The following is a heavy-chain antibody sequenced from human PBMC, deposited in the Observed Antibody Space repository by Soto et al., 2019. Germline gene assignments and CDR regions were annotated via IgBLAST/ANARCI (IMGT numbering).Heavy chain of an antibody. D-gene: IGHD2-2*01. CDR3: ELVGYCISFSCSNWFDP. J-gene: IGHJ5*02. CDR2: IYWDDDK. CDR1: GFSLSTSGVG. V-gene: IGHV2-5*02. Sequence: QITLKESGPTLVKPTQTLTLTCTFSGFSLSTSGVGVGWIRQPPGKSLEWLALIYWDDDKRYSPSLKSRHTISKDTSKNRVVLTINDMDPLDTATYYCELVGYCISFSCSNWFDPWGQGTLVTVSP.